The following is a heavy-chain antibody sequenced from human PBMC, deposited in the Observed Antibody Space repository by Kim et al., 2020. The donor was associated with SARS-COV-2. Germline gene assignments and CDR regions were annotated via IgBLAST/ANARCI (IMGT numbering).Heavy chain of an antibody. CDR1: GGSLSSSSYY. CDR2: AYYIGNT. V-gene: IGHV4-39*01. D-gene: IGHD6-19*01. Sequence: SETLSLTCTVSGGSLSSSSYYWGWIRQPPGKGLEWIGTAYYIGNTYYNPSLKSRGTISVDTSKNPFSLTLGSVTAADSAVYYCARHQWYSSGWYVAFYYYCMDVWGKGTTVTVSS. CDR3: ARHQWYSSGWYVAFYYYCMDV. J-gene: IGHJ6*03.